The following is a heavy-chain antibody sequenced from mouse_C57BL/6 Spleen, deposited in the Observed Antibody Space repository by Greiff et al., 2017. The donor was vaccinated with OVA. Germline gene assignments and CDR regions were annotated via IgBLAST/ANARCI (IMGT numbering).Heavy chain of an antibody. CDR2: IDPSDSYT. J-gene: IGHJ3*01. Sequence: VKLQQPGAELVKPGASVKLSCKASGYTFTSYWMQWVKQRPGQGLEWIGEIDPSDSYTNYNQKFKGKATLTVDTSSSTAYMQLSSLTSEDSAVYYCARRYYGSSLAYWGQGTLVTVSA. CDR1: GYTFTSYW. CDR3: ARRYYGSSLAY. V-gene: IGHV1-50*01. D-gene: IGHD1-1*01.